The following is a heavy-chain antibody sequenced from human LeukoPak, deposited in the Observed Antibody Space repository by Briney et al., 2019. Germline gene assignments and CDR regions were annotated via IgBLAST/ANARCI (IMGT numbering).Heavy chain of an antibody. CDR2: ISYDGSNK. D-gene: IGHD6-13*01. V-gene: IGHV3-30*18. CDR1: GFTFSSYG. J-gene: IGHJ4*02. Sequence: GRSLRLSCAASGFTFSSYGMHWVRQAPGKGLEWVAVISYDGSNKYYADSVKGRFTISRDNSKNTLYLQMNSLRAEDTAVYYYAKGLPSSSSWHFDYWGQGTLVTVSS. CDR3: AKGLPSSSSWHFDY.